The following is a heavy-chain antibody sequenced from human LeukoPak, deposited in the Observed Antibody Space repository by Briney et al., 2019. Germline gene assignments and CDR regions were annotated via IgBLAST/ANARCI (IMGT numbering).Heavy chain of an antibody. CDR2: ISSSSSYI. CDR1: GFTFSSYS. J-gene: IGHJ4*02. D-gene: IGHD6-19*01. Sequence: GGSLRLSCAASGFTFSSYSMNWVRQAPGKGLEWVSSISSSSSYIHYADSVKGRFTISRDNAKNSLYLQMNSLRAEDTAVYYCARDLHSGWYLGGSPPDYWGQGTLVTVSS. V-gene: IGHV3-21*01. CDR3: ARDLHSGWYLGGSPPDY.